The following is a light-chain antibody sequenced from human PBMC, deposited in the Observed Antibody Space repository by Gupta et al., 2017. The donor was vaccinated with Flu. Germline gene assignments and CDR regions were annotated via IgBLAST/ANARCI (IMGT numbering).Light chain of an antibody. V-gene: IGLV1-44*01. Sequence: QSVLTQPPSASGTPGQRVTISCSGSSSNIGSNTVNWYQPRPGTAPKLLIYSNNQRPSGVPDRFSGSKSGTSAALAISGLQAEDVADYYCAAWDDSLNGPVFGGGTKLTVL. CDR1: SSNIGSNT. J-gene: IGLJ3*02. CDR3: AAWDDSLNGPV. CDR2: SNN.